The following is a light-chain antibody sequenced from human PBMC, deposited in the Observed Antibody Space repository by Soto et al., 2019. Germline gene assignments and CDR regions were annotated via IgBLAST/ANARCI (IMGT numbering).Light chain of an antibody. Sequence: EIGLTQSPATLSVSAGVTVTLSCRASQSIRTNVAWYQQSPGQAPRLLVYGASTRATGVPARSSGSGSGIEFTLTISSLQSEDSAFYYCQQYFNWPLTWTFGPGTKVQIK. CDR2: GAS. V-gene: IGKV3-15*01. CDR3: QQYFNWPLTWT. CDR1: QSIRTN. J-gene: IGKJ1*01.